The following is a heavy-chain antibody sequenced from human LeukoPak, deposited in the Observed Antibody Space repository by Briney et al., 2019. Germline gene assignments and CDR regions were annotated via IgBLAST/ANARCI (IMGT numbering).Heavy chain of an antibody. J-gene: IGHJ4*02. V-gene: IGHV4-34*01. D-gene: IGHD1-26*01. CDR1: GGSFSGYY. CDR2: INHSGST. CDR3: ARRGHLGFDY. Sequence: PSETLSLTCAVYGGSFSGYYWSWIRQPPGKGLEWIGEINHSGSTNYNPSLKSRVTISVDTSKNQFSLKLSSVTAADTAVYYCARRGHLGFDYWGQGTLVTVSS.